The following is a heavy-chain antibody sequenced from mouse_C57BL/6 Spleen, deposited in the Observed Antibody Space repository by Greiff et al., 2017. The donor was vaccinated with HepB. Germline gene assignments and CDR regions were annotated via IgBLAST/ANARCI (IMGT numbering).Heavy chain of an antibody. J-gene: IGHJ1*03. CDR3: ARSGGGYYSYWYFDV. D-gene: IGHD2-3*01. V-gene: IGHV1-69*01. CDR2: IDPSDSYT. Sequence: VQLQQPGAELVMPGASVKLSCKASGYTFTSYWMHWVKQRPGQGLEWIGEIDPSDSYTNYNQKFKGKSTLTVDKSSSTAYMQLSSLTSEDSAVYYCARSGGGYYSYWYFDVWGTGTTVTVSS. CDR1: GYTFTSYW.